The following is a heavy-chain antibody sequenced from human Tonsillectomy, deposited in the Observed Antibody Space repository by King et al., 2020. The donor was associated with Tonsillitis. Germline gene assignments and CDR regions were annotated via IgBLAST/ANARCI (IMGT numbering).Heavy chain of an antibody. D-gene: IGHD6-13*01. J-gene: IGHJ5*02. V-gene: IGHV5-10-1*01. CDR1: GYSFTSYW. Sequence: QLVQSGAEVKKPGESLRISCKGSGYSFTSYWISWVRQMPGKGLEWMGRIDPSDSYTNYSPSFQGHVTISADKSISTAYLQWSSLKASDTAMYYCARRSRGIAAAGTVFWFDPWGQGTLVTVSS. CDR2: IDPSDSYT. CDR3: ARRSRGIAAAGTVFWFDP.